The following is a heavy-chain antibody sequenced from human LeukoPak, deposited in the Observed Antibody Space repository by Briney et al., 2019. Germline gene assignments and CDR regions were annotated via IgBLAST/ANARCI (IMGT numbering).Heavy chain of an antibody. D-gene: IGHD3-22*01. V-gene: IGHV3-21*01. J-gene: IGHJ4*02. CDR2: ISSSSSYI. CDR1: GFTFSSYS. Sequence: PGGSLRLSCAASGFTFSSYSMNWVRQAPGKGLEWVSSISSSSSYIYYADSVKGRFTISRDNSKNTLYLQMNSLRAEDTAVYYCAKDQSYYDSSGYRYFNYWGQGTLVTVSS. CDR3: AKDQSYYDSSGYRYFNY.